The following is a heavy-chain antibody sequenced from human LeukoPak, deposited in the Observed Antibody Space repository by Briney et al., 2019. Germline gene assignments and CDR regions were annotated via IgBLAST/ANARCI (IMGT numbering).Heavy chain of an antibody. V-gene: IGHV1-69*05. Sequence: ASVKVSCTASGGAFSNYAISWVRQAPGQGLEWMGGIIPILGSATYAQPFQGRVTITMDESTTTAYMELSSLRPEDTAVFYCARGERAIPIYYWGQGTLVTVSS. CDR2: IIPILGSA. D-gene: IGHD3-10*01. J-gene: IGHJ4*02. CDR1: GGAFSNYA. CDR3: ARGERAIPIYY.